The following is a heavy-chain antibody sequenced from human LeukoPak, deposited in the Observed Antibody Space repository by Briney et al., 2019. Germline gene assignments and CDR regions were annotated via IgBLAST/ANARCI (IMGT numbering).Heavy chain of an antibody. D-gene: IGHD3-22*01. CDR2: IRSKAYGGTT. CDR3: TREYYYDSSGYYLFDY. V-gene: IGHV3-49*03. J-gene: IGHJ4*02. CDR1: GFTFGDYA. Sequence: PGGSLRLSCTASGFTFGDYAMSWFRQAPGKGLEWVGFIRSKAYGGTTEYAASVKGRFTISRDDSESIAYLQMNSLKTEDTAVYYCTREYYYDSSGYYLFDYWGQGTLVTVSS.